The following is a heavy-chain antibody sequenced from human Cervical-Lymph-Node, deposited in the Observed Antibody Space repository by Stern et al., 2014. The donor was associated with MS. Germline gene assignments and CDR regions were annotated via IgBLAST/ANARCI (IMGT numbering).Heavy chain of an antibody. D-gene: IGHD3-3*01. CDR1: GGSISSGTYY. V-gene: IGHV4-61*02. CDR3: ARGQYEFWSAGGGNWFDP. Sequence: QVQLQESGPGLVKPSQTLSLTCTVSGGSISSGTYYWSWIRQPAGKGLEWIGRIYTNGNTNYNPSLKSRLTISIDTSKNQFSLKLSSVTAADTAFYYCARGQYEFWSAGGGNWFDPWGQGSLVTVSS. CDR2: IYTNGNT. J-gene: IGHJ5*02.